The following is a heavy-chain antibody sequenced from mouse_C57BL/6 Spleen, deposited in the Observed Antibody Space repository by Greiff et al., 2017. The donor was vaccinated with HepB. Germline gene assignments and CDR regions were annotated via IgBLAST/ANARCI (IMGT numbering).Heavy chain of an antibody. V-gene: IGHV5-4*01. Sequence: EVQGVESGGGLVKPGGSLKLSCAASGFTFSSYAMSWVRQTPEKRLEWVATISDGGSYTYYPDNVKGRFTISRDNAKNNLYLQMSHLKSEDTAMYYCARSKGLGGYVSFFAYWGQGTLVTVSA. CDR2: ISDGGSYT. D-gene: IGHD2-2*01. CDR3: ARSKGLGGYVSFFAY. CDR1: GFTFSSYA. J-gene: IGHJ3*01.